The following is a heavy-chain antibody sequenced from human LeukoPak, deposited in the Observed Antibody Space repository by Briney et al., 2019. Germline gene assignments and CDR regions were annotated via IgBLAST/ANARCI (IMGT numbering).Heavy chain of an antibody. CDR1: GFTFDDYA. V-gene: IGHV3-9*03. Sequence: PGGSLRLSCAASGFTFDDYAMHWVRQAPGKGLEWVSGISWNSGSIGYADSVKGRFTISRDNAKNSLYLQMNSLRAEDMDLYYCAKDEFVASDFTGAFDIWGQGTMVTVSS. CDR2: ISWNSGSI. CDR3: AKDEFVASDFTGAFDI. D-gene: IGHD2-8*02. J-gene: IGHJ3*02.